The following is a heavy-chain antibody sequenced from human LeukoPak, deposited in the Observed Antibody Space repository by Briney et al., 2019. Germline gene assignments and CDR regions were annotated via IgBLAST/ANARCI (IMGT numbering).Heavy chain of an antibody. CDR2: IRSKAYGGTT. CDR1: GFTFGDYA. D-gene: IGHD6-19*01. V-gene: IGHV3-49*03. J-gene: IGHJ4*02. Sequence: GRSLRLSCTASGFTFGDYAMSWFRQAPGKGLEWVGFIRSKAYGGTTEYAASVKGRFTISRDDSKSIAYLQMNSLKTEDTAVYYCTRDLERRGIAVAGLDYWGQGTLVTASS. CDR3: TRDLERRGIAVAGLDY.